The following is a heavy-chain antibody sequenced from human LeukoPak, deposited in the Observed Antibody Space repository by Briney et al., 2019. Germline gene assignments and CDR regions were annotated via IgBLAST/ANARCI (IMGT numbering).Heavy chain of an antibody. CDR2: INTNTGNP. CDR1: GYTFTPYS. V-gene: IGHV7-4-1*02. CDR3: ARDAASINFDY. D-gene: IGHD3-9*01. Sequence: ASVKVSCKASGYTFTPYSINWLRQAPGHGLEWMGWINTNTGNPTYAQGFTGRFVFSLDTSVSTAYLQISSLKAEDTAVYYCARDAASINFDYWGQGTLVTVSS. J-gene: IGHJ4*02.